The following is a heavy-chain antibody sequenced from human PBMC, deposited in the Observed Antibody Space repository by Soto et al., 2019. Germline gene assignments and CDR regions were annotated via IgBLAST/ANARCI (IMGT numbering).Heavy chain of an antibody. CDR3: AARAEYCSGGSCYPGGAFDI. Sequence: GGSLRLSCAASGFTFDDYAMHWVRQAPGKGLEWVSGISWNSGSIGYADSVKGRFTISRDNAKNSLYLQMNSLRAEDTALYYCAARAEYCSGGSCYPGGAFDIWGQGTMVTVSS. V-gene: IGHV3-9*01. CDR2: ISWNSGSI. J-gene: IGHJ3*02. CDR1: GFTFDDYA. D-gene: IGHD2-15*01.